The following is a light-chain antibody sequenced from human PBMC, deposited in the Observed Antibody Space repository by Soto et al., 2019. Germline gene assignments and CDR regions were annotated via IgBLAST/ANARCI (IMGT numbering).Light chain of an antibody. V-gene: IGKV1-5*01. CDR3: QQYSSYSRT. Sequence: DIQMTQSPSTLSASVGDRFTITCRASQSISSWLAWYQQKPGKAPKLLIYDASSLESGVPSRFSGSGSGTEFTLTISSLQPDDFATYYCQQYSSYSRTFGQGTTVDIK. CDR2: DAS. J-gene: IGKJ1*01. CDR1: QSISSW.